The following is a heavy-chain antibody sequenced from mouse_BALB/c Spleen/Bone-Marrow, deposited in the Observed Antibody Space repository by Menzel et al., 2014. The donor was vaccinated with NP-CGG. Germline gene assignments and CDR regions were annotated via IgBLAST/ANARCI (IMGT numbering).Heavy chain of an antibody. Sequence: DVQLQESGGGLVQPGGSLKLSCSTSGFDFSRYWMSWVRQAPGKGLEWIGEINPDSSTINYTPSLKDKFIISRDHAKNTLYLQMSKVRSEDTALYYCARLGYYGAMDYWGQGTSVTVSS. V-gene: IGHV4-1*02. CDR2: INPDSSTI. CDR3: ARLGYYGAMDY. J-gene: IGHJ4*01. CDR1: GFDFSRYW. D-gene: IGHD1-1*01.